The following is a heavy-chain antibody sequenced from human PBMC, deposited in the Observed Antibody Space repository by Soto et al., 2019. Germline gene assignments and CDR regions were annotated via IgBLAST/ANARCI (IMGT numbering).Heavy chain of an antibody. CDR1: GFTFSSFG. J-gene: IGHJ4*02. CDR3: ARDRELGRTSPYFDF. Sequence: GGSLRLSCAASGFTFSSFGVHWVRQAPGKGLQWVAVIWNDGNNRRYAESVRGRFTVSSDNSKNTVYLQMDSLRVEDTAMYYCARDRELGRTSPYFDFWGQGTLVTVSS. D-gene: IGHD3-10*01. CDR2: IWNDGNNR. V-gene: IGHV3-33*01.